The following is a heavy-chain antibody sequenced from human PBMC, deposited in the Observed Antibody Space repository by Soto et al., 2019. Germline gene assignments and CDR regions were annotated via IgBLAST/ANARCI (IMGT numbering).Heavy chain of an antibody. CDR2: IYYSGST. D-gene: IGHD4-17*01. CDR1: GGSISSSSYY. Sequence: SETLSLTCTVSGGSISSSSYYWGWIRQPPGKGLEWIGSIYYSGSTYYNPSLKSRVTISVDTSKNQFSLKLSSVTAADTAVYYCARQGPDDYGDYGGVPDAFDIWGQGTMVTVS. V-gene: IGHV4-39*01. CDR3: ARQGPDDYGDYGGVPDAFDI. J-gene: IGHJ3*02.